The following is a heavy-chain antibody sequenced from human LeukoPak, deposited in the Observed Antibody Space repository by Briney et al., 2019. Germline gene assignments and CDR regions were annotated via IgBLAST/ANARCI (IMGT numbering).Heavy chain of an antibody. D-gene: IGHD6-13*01. J-gene: IGHJ6*04. CDR3: ARVVAAAAALEVGMDV. V-gene: IGHV1-69*06. CDR1: GGTFSSYA. CDR2: LIPIFGTA. Sequence: SVKVSCKASGGTFSSYAISWVRQAPGQGLEWMGGLIPIFGTANYAQKFQGRVTITADKSTSTAYMELSSLRSEDTAVYYCARVVAAAAALEVGMDVWGKGTTVTVSS.